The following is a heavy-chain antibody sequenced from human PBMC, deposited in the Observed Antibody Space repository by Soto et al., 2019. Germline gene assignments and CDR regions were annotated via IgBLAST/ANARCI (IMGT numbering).Heavy chain of an antibody. D-gene: IGHD3-3*01. CDR3: ARVVVEDDFWRGYPNWFGP. J-gene: IGHJ5*02. V-gene: IGHV4-34*01. Sequence: SETLSLTCAVYGGSFSGYYWSWIRQPPGKGLEWIGEINHSGSTNYNPSLKSRVTISVDTSKNQFTLKLSSVTAANRAVYYCARVVVEDDFWRGYPNWFGPWGQGTLVTVSS. CDR2: INHSGST. CDR1: GGSFSGYY.